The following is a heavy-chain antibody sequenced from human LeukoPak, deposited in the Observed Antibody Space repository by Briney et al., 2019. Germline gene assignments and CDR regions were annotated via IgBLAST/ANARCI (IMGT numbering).Heavy chain of an antibody. V-gene: IGHV4-59*01. J-gene: IGHJ3*02. CDR2: IYYSGST. CDR1: GGSISSYY. CDR3: ARVYSSGWYDAFDI. Sequence: SETLSLTCTVSGGSISSYYWSWIRQPPGKGLEWIGYIYYSGSTNYNPSLKGRVTISVDTSKNQFSLKLSSVTAADTAVYYCARVYSSGWYDAFDIWGQGTMVTVSS. D-gene: IGHD6-19*01.